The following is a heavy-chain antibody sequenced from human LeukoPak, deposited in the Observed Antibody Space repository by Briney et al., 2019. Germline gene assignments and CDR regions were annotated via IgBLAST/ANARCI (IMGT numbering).Heavy chain of an antibody. Sequence: SETLSLTCTVSGGSISSYYWSWIRQPPGKGLEWIGYIYYSGSTNYNPSLKGRVTISVDTSKNQFSLKLSSVTAADTAAYYCARVGQGALDYWGQGTLVTVSS. CDR2: IYYSGST. CDR1: GGSISSYY. CDR3: ARVGQGALDY. D-gene: IGHD1-26*01. V-gene: IGHV4-59*01. J-gene: IGHJ4*02.